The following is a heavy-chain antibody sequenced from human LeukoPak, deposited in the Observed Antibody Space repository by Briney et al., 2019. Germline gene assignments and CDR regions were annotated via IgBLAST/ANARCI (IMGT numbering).Heavy chain of an antibody. Sequence: SVKVSCKASGGTFSSYAISWVRQAPGQGLEWMGGIIPIFGTANYAQKFQGRVTITADESTSTAYMELGSLRSEDTAVYYCARNLTLYSSSSDNRPTDDYWGQGTLVTVSS. CDR3: ARNLTLYSSSSDNRPTDDY. V-gene: IGHV1-69*13. J-gene: IGHJ4*02. CDR2: IIPIFGTA. D-gene: IGHD6-6*01. CDR1: GGTFSSYA.